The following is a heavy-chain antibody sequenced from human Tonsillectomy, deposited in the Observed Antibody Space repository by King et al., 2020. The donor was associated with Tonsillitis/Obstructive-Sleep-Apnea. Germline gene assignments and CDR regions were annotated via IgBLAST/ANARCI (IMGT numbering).Heavy chain of an antibody. CDR3: ASGSSGWYTIDY. D-gene: IGHD6-19*01. V-gene: IGHV3-66*01. CDR1: GFTVSSNY. J-gene: IGHJ4*02. CDR2: LYSVGST. Sequence: VQLVESGGGLVKPGGSLSLSCAASGFTVSSNYMSWVGQATGKGLEWVSILYSVGSTYYADSVKGRFTIHRDSTKNTLYLHMNSLRAEDTAVYYCASGSSGWYTIDYWGQGTLVTVSS.